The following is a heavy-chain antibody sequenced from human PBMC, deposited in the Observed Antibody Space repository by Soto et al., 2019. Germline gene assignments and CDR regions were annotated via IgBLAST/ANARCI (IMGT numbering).Heavy chain of an antibody. D-gene: IGHD6-13*01. CDR2: MVSGGDDT. J-gene: IGHJ1*01. V-gene: IGHV3-23*01. CDR1: GFTFSTYA. Sequence: EVQLLESGGGLVQPGGSLRLSCAASGFTFSTYAMNWVRQAPGKGLEWVSLMVSGGDDTYYADSVKGRFTISRDNSKNTLYLQMNSLRADDTALYYCAKAEGSSYGTEFSQHWGQGTLVTVSS. CDR3: AKAEGSSYGTEFSQH.